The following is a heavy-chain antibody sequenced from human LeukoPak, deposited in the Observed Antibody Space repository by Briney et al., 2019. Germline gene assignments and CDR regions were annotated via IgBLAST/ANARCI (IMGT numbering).Heavy chain of an antibody. CDR3: ARDQAATNTHVRFCLD. J-gene: IGHJ4*02. CDR2: ISSYNGNT. Sequence: GASVKVSCKASGYTFTSYGISWVRQAPGQGLEWMGWISSYNGNTNFAQKLQGRVTMTTDTSTSTAYMDLRSLRSDDTAVYYCARDQAATNTHVRFCLDWGQGTLVTVSS. CDR1: GYTFTSYG. V-gene: IGHV1-18*01. D-gene: IGHD3-10*02.